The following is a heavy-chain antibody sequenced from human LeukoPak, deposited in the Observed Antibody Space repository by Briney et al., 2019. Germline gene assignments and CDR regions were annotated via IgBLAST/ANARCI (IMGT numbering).Heavy chain of an antibody. CDR2: INTFGTTA. CDR3: AKASWVGATTTYFDY. CDR1: GFTFSSYW. J-gene: IGHJ4*02. D-gene: IGHD1-26*01. Sequence: PGGSLRLSCAVSGFTFSSYWMNWVRQVPGKGLVWVSHINTFGTTATYADSVKGRFTISRDNSKNTLYLQMNSLRAEDTAIYYCAKASWVGATTTYFDYWGQGTLVTVSS. V-gene: IGHV3-74*01.